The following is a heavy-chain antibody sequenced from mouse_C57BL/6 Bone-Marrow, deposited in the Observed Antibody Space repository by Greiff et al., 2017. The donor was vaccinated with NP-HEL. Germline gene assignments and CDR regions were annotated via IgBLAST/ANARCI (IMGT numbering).Heavy chain of an antibody. Sequence: EVKVEESEGGLVQPGSSMKLSCTASGFTFSDYYMAWVRQVPEKGLEWVANINYDGSSTYYLDSLKSRFIISRDNAKNILYLQMSSLKSEDTATYYCARDDDGYSLAYWGQGTLVTVSA. CDR2: INYDGSST. CDR1: GFTFSDYY. V-gene: IGHV5-16*01. D-gene: IGHD2-3*01. CDR3: ARDDDGYSLAY. J-gene: IGHJ3*01.